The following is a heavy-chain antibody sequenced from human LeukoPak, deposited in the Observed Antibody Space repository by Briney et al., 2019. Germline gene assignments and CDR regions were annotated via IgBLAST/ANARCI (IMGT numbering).Heavy chain of an antibody. Sequence: PGGSLRLSCAASGFTFSSYAMHWVRQAPGKGLEWVAVISYDGSNKYYADSVKGRFTISRDDSKNTLYLQMNSLRAEDTAVYYCARDSLLYDSSGNPGYWGQGTLVTVSS. CDR3: ARDSLLYDSSGNPGY. J-gene: IGHJ4*02. D-gene: IGHD3-22*01. CDR2: ISYDGSNK. CDR1: GFTFSSYA. V-gene: IGHV3-30-3*01.